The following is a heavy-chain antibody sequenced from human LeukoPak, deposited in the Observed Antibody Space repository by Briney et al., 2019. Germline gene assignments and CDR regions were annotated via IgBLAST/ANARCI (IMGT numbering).Heavy chain of an antibody. CDR1: GFTFDDYA. D-gene: IGHD5-18*01. CDR3: AKGSYGYS. V-gene: IGHV3-9*01. CDR2: ISWNSGSI. J-gene: IGHJ5*02. Sequence: RSLRLSCAASGFTFDDYAMHWVRQAPGKGLEWVSGISWNSGSIGYADSVKGRFTISRDNAKNSLYLQMNSLRAEDTALYYCAKGSYGYSWGQGTLVTVSS.